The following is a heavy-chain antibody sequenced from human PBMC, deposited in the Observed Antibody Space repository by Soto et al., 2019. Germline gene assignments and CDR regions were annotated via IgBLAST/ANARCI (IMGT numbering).Heavy chain of an antibody. J-gene: IGHJ4*02. CDR1: GGSISSNY. CDR2: VYNSGST. Sequence: SETLSLTCTVSGGSISSNYWTWIRQPPGKGLEWIGYVYNSGSTNYNPSLKSRVTISEDTSKSQFSLKVNSMTAADTAVYYCARYRRQAVAGYTLDNWGQGILVTVSS. CDR3: ARYRRQAVAGYTLDN. V-gene: IGHV4-59*01. D-gene: IGHD6-13*01.